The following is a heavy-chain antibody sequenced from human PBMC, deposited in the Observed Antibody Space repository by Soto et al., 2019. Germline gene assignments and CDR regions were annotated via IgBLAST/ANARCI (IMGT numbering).Heavy chain of an antibody. V-gene: IGHV1-18*01. Sequence: ASVKVSCKASGYTFNKYGFNWVRQAPGQGLEWMGGISAFNDYTNLAQKFQGRITLTTDASTNTAYMELQILRSDDTAMYYCARGRGVVIPAGTPDAFDIWGQGTMVT. CDR3: ARGRGVVIPAGTPDAFDI. CDR2: ISAFNDYT. CDR1: GYTFNKYG. D-gene: IGHD6-13*01. J-gene: IGHJ3*02.